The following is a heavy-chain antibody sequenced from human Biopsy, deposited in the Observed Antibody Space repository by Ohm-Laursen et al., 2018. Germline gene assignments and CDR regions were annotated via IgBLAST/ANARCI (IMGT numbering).Heavy chain of an antibody. J-gene: IGHJ4*02. V-gene: IGHV4-59*08. Sequence: TLSLTCTLSGDSITRSYWSWIRQSPGKGLEWIGHVFDRGTTNYNPSVRSRVTMSEDTSKKQFSLKMTSVTAADTAIYYCAHGSGSYYKWDFWGRGALATVSS. CDR3: AHGSGSYYKWDF. CDR1: GDSITRSY. CDR2: VFDRGTT. D-gene: IGHD3-10*01.